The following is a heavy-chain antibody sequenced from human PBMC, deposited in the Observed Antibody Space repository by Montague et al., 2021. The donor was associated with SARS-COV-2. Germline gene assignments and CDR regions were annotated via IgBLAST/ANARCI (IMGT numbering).Heavy chain of an antibody. CDR3: TRLDGSSFDY. J-gene: IGHJ4*02. V-gene: IGHV4-39*01. Sequence: SETLSLTCTVSGGSVSRISSHWGWIRQPPGKELEYIGGFFFAGGTQYNPSLKSQVTITVDTSNDKFSLKMNSVTVADTVVYFCTRLDGSSFDYWGQGTLVTVSS. CDR1: GGSVSRISSH. CDR2: FFFAGGT. D-gene: IGHD2/OR15-2a*01.